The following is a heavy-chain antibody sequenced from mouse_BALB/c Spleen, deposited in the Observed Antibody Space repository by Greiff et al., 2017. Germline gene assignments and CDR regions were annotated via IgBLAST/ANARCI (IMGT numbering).Heavy chain of an antibody. D-gene: IGHD1-2*01. V-gene: IGHV5-4*02. CDR1: GFTFSDYY. Sequence: EVQVVESGGGLVKPGGSLKLSCAASGFTFSDYYMYWVRQTPEKRLEWVATISDGGSYTYYPDSVKGRFTISRDNAKNNLYLQMSSLKSEDTAMYYCARDITPSYYGRAYYAMDYWGQGTSVTVSS. J-gene: IGHJ4*01. CDR2: ISDGGSYT. CDR3: ARDITPSYYGRAYYAMDY.